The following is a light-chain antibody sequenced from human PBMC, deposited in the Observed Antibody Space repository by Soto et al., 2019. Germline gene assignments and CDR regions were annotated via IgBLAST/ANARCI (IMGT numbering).Light chain of an antibody. Sequence: EIVLTQSPGTLSLSPGERATLSCRASQSVRNNYLVWYQQRPGQPPRFLMYDVSTRAAGIPDRFSGSGSGTDFTLTISRLEPEDFAVYYCRQYGSTPLTFGGGTKVEIE. V-gene: IGKV3-20*01. CDR1: QSVRNNY. J-gene: IGKJ4*01. CDR3: RQYGSTPLT. CDR2: DVS.